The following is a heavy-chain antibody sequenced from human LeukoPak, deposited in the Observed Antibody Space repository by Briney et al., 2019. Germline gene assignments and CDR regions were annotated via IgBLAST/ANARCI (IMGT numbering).Heavy chain of an antibody. CDR1: GFTFSSYA. CDR3: AREGDHSSSWYRGAFADAFDI. CDR2: ISSNGGST. V-gene: IGHV3-64*01. D-gene: IGHD6-13*01. Sequence: GGSLRLSCAASGFTFSSYAMHWVRQAPGKGLEYVSAISSNGGSTYYANSVKGRFTISRDNSKNTLYLQMGSLRAEDMAVYYCAREGDHSSSWYRGAFADAFDIWGQGTMVTVSS. J-gene: IGHJ3*02.